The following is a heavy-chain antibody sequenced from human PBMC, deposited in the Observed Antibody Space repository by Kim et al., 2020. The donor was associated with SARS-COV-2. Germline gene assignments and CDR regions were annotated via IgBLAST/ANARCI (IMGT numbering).Heavy chain of an antibody. CDR2: IWYDGSNK. CDR3: AKDLEGDSSGWSWYYYYGMDV. Sequence: GGSLRLSCAASGFTFSSYGMHWVRQAPGKGLEWVAVIWYDGSNKYYADSVKGRFTISRDNSKNTLYLQMNSLRAEDTAVYYCAKDLEGDSSGWSWYYYYGMDVWGQGTTVTVSS. J-gene: IGHJ6*02. V-gene: IGHV3-33*06. D-gene: IGHD6-19*01. CDR1: GFTFSSYG.